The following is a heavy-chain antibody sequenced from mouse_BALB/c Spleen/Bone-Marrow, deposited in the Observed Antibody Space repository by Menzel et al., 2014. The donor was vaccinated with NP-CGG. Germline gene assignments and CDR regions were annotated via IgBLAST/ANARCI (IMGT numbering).Heavy chain of an antibody. V-gene: IGHV5-6-5*01. Sequence: DVMLVESGGGLVKPGGSLKLSCAASGFTFXSYAMSWVRQTPEKRLEWVASISSGGSTYYPDSVKGRFTISRDNARNILYLQMSSLRSEDTAMYYCARDDYDDQYYFDYWGQGTTLTVSS. CDR3: ARDDYDDQYYFDY. CDR2: ISSGGST. J-gene: IGHJ2*01. CDR1: GFTFXSYA. D-gene: IGHD2-4*01.